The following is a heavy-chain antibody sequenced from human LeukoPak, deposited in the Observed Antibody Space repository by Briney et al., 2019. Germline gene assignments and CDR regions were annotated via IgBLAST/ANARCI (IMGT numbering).Heavy chain of an antibody. CDR1: GGSFSGYY. V-gene: IGHV4-34*01. J-gene: IGHJ4*02. CDR2: INHSGST. Sequence: SETLSLTCAVYGGSFSGYYWSWIRQPPGKGLEWIGEINHSGSTNYNPSLKSRVTISVDTSKNQFSLKLSSVTAADTAVYYCARGKNKQWLVQGYYFDYWGQGTLVTVSS. CDR3: ARGKNKQWLVQGYYFDY. D-gene: IGHD6-19*01.